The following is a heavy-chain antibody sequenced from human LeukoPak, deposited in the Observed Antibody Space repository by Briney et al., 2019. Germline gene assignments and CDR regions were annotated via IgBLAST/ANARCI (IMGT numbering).Heavy chain of an antibody. D-gene: IGHD1-14*01. CDR1: GGTFSSYA. CDR3: ARTTAWARTKFDY. CDR2: IIPIFGTA. Sequence: SVKVSCKASGGTFSSYAIGWVRQAPGQGLEWMGGIIPIFGTANSAQKFQGRVTITADKSTNTAYMELSSLRSEDTAVYYCARTTAWARTKFDYWGQGTLVTVSS. V-gene: IGHV1-69*06. J-gene: IGHJ4*02.